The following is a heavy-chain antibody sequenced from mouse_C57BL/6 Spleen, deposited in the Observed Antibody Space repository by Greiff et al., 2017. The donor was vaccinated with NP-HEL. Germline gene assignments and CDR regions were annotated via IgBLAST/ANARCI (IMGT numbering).Heavy chain of an antibody. V-gene: IGHV1-52*01. D-gene: IGHD1-1*01. Sequence: QVQLQQPGAELVRPGSSVKLSCKASGYTFTSYWMHWVKQRPIQGLEWIGNIDPSDSETHYNQKFKDKATLTVDKSSSTAYMQLSSLTSEDSAVYYCARGGYGSLDYWGQGTTLTVSS. CDR3: ARGGYGSLDY. CDR1: GYTFTSYW. J-gene: IGHJ2*01. CDR2: IDPSDSET.